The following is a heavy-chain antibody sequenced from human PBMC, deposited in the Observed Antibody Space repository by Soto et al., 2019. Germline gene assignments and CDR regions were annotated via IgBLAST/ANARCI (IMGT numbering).Heavy chain of an antibody. Sequence: PGGSLRLSCAASGFTFSSYGMHWVRQAPGKGLEWVAVISYDGSNKYYADSVKGRFTISRDNSKNTLYLQMNSLRAEDTAVYYCAKVVAGRYYYYGMDVWGQGTTVTVSS. V-gene: IGHV3-30*18. D-gene: IGHD6-19*01. CDR3: AKVVAGRYYYYGMDV. J-gene: IGHJ6*02. CDR1: GFTFSSYG. CDR2: ISYDGSNK.